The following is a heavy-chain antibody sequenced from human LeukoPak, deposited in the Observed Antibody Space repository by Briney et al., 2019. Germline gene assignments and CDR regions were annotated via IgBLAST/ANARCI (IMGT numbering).Heavy chain of an antibody. Sequence: ASVKVSCKASGYTFTSYGISWVRQAPGQGLEWMGWINTHTGNPTYAQGFTGHFVFSLDTSVTTAYLQISSLKAEDTAVYYCAREYIDPTLGDNGWGSYIDYWGQGTLVTVSS. D-gene: IGHD3-10*01. CDR2: INTHTGNP. CDR3: AREYIDPTLGDNGWGSYIDY. V-gene: IGHV7-4-1*02. CDR1: GYTFTSYG. J-gene: IGHJ4*02.